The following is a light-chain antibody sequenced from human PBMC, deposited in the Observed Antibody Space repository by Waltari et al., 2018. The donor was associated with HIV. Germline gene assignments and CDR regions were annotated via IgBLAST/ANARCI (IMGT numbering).Light chain of an antibody. CDR2: DGV. Sequence: QLTQSPPAVSLPCGDRVTITCQATQEIKRNVKWYQPKQGKAPRLMVYDGVRLGEVVTSRFSGSGSGTDYSLTIDDLQPEDIGIYYCVQYDNLPYTVGRGTKVEVK. CDR1: QEIKRN. V-gene: IGKV1-33*01. J-gene: IGKJ2*01. CDR3: VQYDNLPYT.